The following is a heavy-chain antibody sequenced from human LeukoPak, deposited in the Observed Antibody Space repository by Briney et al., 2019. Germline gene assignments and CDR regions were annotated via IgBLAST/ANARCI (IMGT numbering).Heavy chain of an antibody. D-gene: IGHD4-23*01. Sequence: PSETLSLTCTVSGGSINSYYWSWIRQPAGKGLEWIGRIYSSGSTNYNPSLKSRVTMSLDTSTNKFSLKLTSVTAADTAVYYCARGGTVVNGFDYWGQGTLVTVSS. CDR1: GGSINSYY. J-gene: IGHJ4*02. V-gene: IGHV4-4*07. CDR3: ARGGTVVNGFDY. CDR2: IYSSGST.